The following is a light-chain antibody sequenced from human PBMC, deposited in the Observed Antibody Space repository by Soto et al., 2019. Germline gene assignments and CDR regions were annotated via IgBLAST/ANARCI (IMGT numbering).Light chain of an antibody. Sequence: EIVMTQSPATLSVSPGERATLSCRASQSVSSNLAWYQQKPGQAPRLLIYGASTRATGIPARFSGSGSGTEFTLTISSLQSEDFAVYYCQQYNNWLGTFGQGKKVELK. CDR1: QSVSSN. CDR2: GAS. V-gene: IGKV3-15*01. CDR3: QQYNNWLGT. J-gene: IGKJ1*01.